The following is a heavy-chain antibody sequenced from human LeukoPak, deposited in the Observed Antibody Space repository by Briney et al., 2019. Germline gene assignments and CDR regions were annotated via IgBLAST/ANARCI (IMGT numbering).Heavy chain of an antibody. D-gene: IGHD1-1*01. CDR1: GGSFRGYY. V-gene: IGHV4-34*01. J-gene: IGHJ5*02. CDR2: INHSGST. Sequence: KPSETLSLTCAVYGGSFRGYYWSWIRQPPGKGLEWIGEINHSGSTNYNPSLKSRVTISVDTSKNQFSLKLSSVTAADTAVYYCARGGRPKGYWNDEDWFDPWGQGTLVAVSS. CDR3: ARGGRPKGYWNDEDWFDP.